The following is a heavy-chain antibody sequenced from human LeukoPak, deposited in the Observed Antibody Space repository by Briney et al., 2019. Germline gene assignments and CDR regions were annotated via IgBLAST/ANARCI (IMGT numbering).Heavy chain of an antibody. V-gene: IGHV3-30*04. Sequence: GGSLRLSCAASGFTFSSYAMHWVRLAPGKGLEWVAVISYDGSNKYYADSVKGRFTISRDNSKNTLYLQMNSLRAEDTAVYYCARGLALFGDGRGVGYYFDYWGQGTLVTVSS. J-gene: IGHJ4*02. CDR1: GFTFSSYA. CDR3: ARGLALFGDGRGVGYYFDY. D-gene: IGHD3-3*01. CDR2: ISYDGSNK.